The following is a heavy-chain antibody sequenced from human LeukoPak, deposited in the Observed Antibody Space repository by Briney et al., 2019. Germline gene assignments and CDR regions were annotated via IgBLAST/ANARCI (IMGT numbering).Heavy chain of an antibody. CDR2: IYYSGST. CDR3: ARVGRVTMIVVVKPNWYFDL. V-gene: IGHV4-59*01. Sequence: SETLSLTCTVSGGSISSYYWSWIRQPPGKGQEWIGYIYYSGSTNYNPSLKSRVTISVDTSKNQFSLKLSSVTAADTAVYYCARVGRVTMIVVVKPNWYFDLWGRGTLVTVSS. CDR1: GGSISSYY. J-gene: IGHJ2*01. D-gene: IGHD3-22*01.